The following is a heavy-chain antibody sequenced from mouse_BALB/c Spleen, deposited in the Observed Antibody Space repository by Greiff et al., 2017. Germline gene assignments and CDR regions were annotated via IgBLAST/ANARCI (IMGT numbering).Heavy chain of an antibody. J-gene: IGHJ4*01. Sequence: VKLMESGPGLVQPSQSLSITCTVSGFSLTSYGVHWVRQSPGKGLEWLGVIWSGGSTDYNAAFISRLSISKDNSKSQVFFKMNSLQANDTAICYCARRVRGAMDYWGQGTSVTVSS. CDR1: GFSLTSYG. CDR3: ARRVRGAMDY. CDR2: IWSGGST. V-gene: IGHV2-2*02.